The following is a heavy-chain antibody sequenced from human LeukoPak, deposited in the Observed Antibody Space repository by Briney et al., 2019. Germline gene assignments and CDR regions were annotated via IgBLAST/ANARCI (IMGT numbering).Heavy chain of an antibody. Sequence: GRSLRLSCTASGFTFGDYAMSWVRQAPGKGLEWVDFIRSKAYGGTTEYAASVKGRFTISRDDSKSIAYLQMNSLKTEDTAVYYCTRSDCSSTSCYYSSSFDYWGQGTLVTVSS. D-gene: IGHD2-2*01. CDR1: GFTFGDYA. CDR3: TRSDCSSTSCYYSSSFDY. J-gene: IGHJ4*02. CDR2: IRSKAYGGTT. V-gene: IGHV3-49*04.